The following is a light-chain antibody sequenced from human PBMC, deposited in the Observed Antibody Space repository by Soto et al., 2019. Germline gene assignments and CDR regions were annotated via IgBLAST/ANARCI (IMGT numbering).Light chain of an antibody. J-gene: IGKJ1*01. Sequence: VLTKCAAAVSGYPGERASLYCRASQSVGSSLAWYQQKPGQAPRLLIYGTSTRATGIPARFSGSGSGTEFTLTISSLQSEDFAVYYCQQYNNWPRTFGQGTKVDIK. CDR2: GTS. CDR1: QSVGSS. V-gene: IGKV3-15*01. CDR3: QQYNNWPRT.